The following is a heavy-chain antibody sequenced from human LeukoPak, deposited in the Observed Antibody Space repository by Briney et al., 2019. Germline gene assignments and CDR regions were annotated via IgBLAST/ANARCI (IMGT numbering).Heavy chain of an antibody. D-gene: IGHD2-15*01. V-gene: IGHV3-30-3*01. CDR2: ISYDGSNK. J-gene: IGHJ4*02. CDR3: AKDIEISY. Sequence: PGGSLRLSCAASGFTFSSYAMHWVRQAPGKGLEWVAVISYDGSNKYYADSVKGRFTISRDNSKNTLYLQMNSLRAGDTAVYYCAKDIEISYWGQGTLVTVSS. CDR1: GFTFSSYA.